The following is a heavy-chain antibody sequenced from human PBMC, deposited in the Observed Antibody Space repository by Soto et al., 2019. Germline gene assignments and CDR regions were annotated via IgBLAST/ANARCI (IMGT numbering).Heavy chain of an antibody. Sequence: EVQLLESGGGLVQPGGSLRLSCVASGFTFSSFAMSWVRQAPGKGLEWVSTLSGSGGATYYADSVNGRFTISRDKSKNTLYRQMDRLRVEDTAVYYCAKRGGYDYVWKSYRPDYWGQGTLVSVSS. J-gene: IGHJ4*02. D-gene: IGHD3-16*02. CDR1: GFTFSSFA. CDR2: LSGSGGAT. V-gene: IGHV3-23*01. CDR3: AKRGGYDYVWKSYRPDY.